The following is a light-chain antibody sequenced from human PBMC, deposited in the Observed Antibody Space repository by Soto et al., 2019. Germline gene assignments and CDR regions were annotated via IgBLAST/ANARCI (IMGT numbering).Light chain of an antibody. CDR3: QQYNNWPLT. Sequence: ESVMTHSAATLSLYPGDRATLSCRASQSVRSHLAWFQQKPGQPPRLLIFGESTRATGVPARFSGSGSGTEFTLIISSLQSEDFAVYFCQQYNNWPLTFGGGTKVDIK. V-gene: IGKV3-15*01. CDR1: QSVRSH. CDR2: GES. J-gene: IGKJ4*01.